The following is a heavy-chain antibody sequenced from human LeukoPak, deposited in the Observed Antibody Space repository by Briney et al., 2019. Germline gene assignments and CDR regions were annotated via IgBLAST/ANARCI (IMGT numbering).Heavy chain of an antibody. CDR3: ARHKIMITFGGVIARFDI. J-gene: IGHJ3*02. D-gene: IGHD3-16*02. V-gene: IGHV4-34*01. Sequence: SETLSLTCAVYGGSFSGYSWGGIGQPPGKGLDWIGEINHSGSTNYNPSLKSRVTISVDTSKNQFSLKLSSVTAADTAVYYCARHKIMITFGGVIARFDIWGQGTMVTVSS. CDR1: GGSFSGYS. CDR2: INHSGST.